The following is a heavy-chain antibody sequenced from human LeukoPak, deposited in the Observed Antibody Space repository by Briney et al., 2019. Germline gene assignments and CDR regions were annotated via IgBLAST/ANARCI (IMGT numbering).Heavy chain of an antibody. J-gene: IGHJ4*02. Sequence: TGGSLRLSCAGAGFIFTDDWMSWVRQAPGKGLEWVGRIKSKSDGGTIDYAAHVKGRITVSRDDSRKTLSLELNNLKTEDTGVYYCTTDLDYWGQGTLVTVSS. V-gene: IGHV3-15*01. CDR1: GFIFTDDW. CDR3: TTDLDY. CDR2: IKSKSDGGTI.